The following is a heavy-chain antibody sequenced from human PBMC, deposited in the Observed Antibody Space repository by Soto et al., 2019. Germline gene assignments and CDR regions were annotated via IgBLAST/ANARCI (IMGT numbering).Heavy chain of an antibody. Sequence: EVQLSESGGGVAQPGGSLRLSCAASGFTFSNSAMSWVRQAPGKGLEWVSTISGGSGDTSYADPVKGRFIVSRDDSRTTLYLQMNSLRAEDTALYYCARGASTFDYWGQGRPVIVSS. D-gene: IGHD2-2*01. V-gene: IGHV3-23*01. CDR3: ARGASTFDY. CDR1: GFTFSNSA. CDR2: ISGGSGDT. J-gene: IGHJ4*02.